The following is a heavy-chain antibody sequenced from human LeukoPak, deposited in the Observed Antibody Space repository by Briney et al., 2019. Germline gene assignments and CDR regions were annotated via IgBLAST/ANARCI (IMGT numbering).Heavy chain of an antibody. CDR2: IYYSGST. CDR1: GYSISSGYY. CDR3: ARDWGVSARPGYMDV. Sequence: MTSETLSLTCTVSGYSISSGYYWGWIRQPPGKGLEWIGYIYYSGSTKYNPSLKSRVTISVDTSKNQFSLRLSSVTAADTAVYYCARDWGVSARPGYMDVWGKGTTVTVSS. J-gene: IGHJ6*03. V-gene: IGHV4-61*01. D-gene: IGHD6-6*01.